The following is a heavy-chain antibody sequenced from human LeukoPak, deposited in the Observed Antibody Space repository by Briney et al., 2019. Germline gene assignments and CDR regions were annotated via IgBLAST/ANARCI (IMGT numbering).Heavy chain of an antibody. Sequence: PGGSLRLSCAASGFTLSSYAMSWVRQAPGKGLEWVSAISGSGGSTYYADSMKGRFTISRDNSKNTLYLQMNSLRAEDTAVYYCAKDGQAATYYYDSGAYYYDYWGQGTLVTVSS. CDR2: ISGSGGST. J-gene: IGHJ4*02. CDR1: GFTLSSYA. D-gene: IGHD3-22*01. CDR3: AKDGQAATYYYDSGAYYYDY. V-gene: IGHV3-23*01.